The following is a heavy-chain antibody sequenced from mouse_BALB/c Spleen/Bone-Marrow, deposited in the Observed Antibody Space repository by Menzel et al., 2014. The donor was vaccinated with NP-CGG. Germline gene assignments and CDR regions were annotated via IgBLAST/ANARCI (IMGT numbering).Heavy chain of an antibody. CDR3: ARRNCYGSHYWYFDV. V-gene: IGHV1-69*02. Sequence: QVQLQQSGAELVEPGASVKLSCKASGYTFTIYWMHWVKQRPGQGLEWIGEIDPSDSDANYNQKFKGKATLTVDKSSTTAYMQLSSLTSEDSAVYYCARRNCYGSHYWYFDVWGAGTTVTVSS. CDR2: IDPSDSDA. J-gene: IGHJ1*01. CDR1: GYTFTIYW. D-gene: IGHD1-1*01.